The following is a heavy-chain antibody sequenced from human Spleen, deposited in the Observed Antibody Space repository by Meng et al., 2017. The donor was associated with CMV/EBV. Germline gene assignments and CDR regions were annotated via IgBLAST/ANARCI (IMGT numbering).Heavy chain of an antibody. D-gene: IGHD3-22*01. Sequence: SLKISCTASGFTFDKYAMHWVRQVPGKGLEWVSGLSWNSGRIGYGDSVKGRFTISRDNAKNSLYLQMNSLRPEDTAFYFCAKDHYDSSNSGSAFESWGQGTMVTVSS. V-gene: IGHV3-9*01. J-gene: IGHJ3*02. CDR3: AKDHYDSSNSGSAFES. CDR2: LSWNSGRI. CDR1: GFTFDKYA.